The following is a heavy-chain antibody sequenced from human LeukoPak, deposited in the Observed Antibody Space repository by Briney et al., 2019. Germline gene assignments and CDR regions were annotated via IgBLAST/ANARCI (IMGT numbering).Heavy chain of an antibody. J-gene: IGHJ4*02. CDR1: GFTFSSYA. V-gene: IGHV3-30*04. CDR2: ISYDGSNK. Sequence: PGGSPRLSCAASGFTFSSYAMHWVRQAPGKGLEWVAVISYDGSNKYYADSVKGRFTISRDNSKNTLYLQMNSLRAEDTAVYYCAAIPVATIGNFDYWGQGTLVTVSS. D-gene: IGHD5-12*01. CDR3: AAIPVATIGNFDY.